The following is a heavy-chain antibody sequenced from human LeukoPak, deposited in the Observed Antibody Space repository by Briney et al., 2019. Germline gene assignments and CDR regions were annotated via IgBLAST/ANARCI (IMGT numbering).Heavy chain of an antibody. V-gene: IGHV1-69*13. CDR2: IIPIFGTA. Sequence: GASVKVSCKASGYTFTSYGISWVRQAPGQGLEWMGWIIPIFGTANYAQKFQGRVTITADESTSTAYMELSSLRSEDTAVYYCAGDLVVPAADDYYYYYYMDVWGKGTTVTVSS. D-gene: IGHD2-2*01. J-gene: IGHJ6*03. CDR3: AGDLVVPAADDYYYYYYMDV. CDR1: GYTFTSYG.